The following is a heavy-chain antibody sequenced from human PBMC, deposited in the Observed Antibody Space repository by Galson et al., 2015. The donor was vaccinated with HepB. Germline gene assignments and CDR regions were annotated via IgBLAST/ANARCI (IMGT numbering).Heavy chain of an antibody. Sequence: SVKVSCKASGGTFTSSGINWVRQAPGQGLEWVGGIVPMIGRTIYAQKLQDRVTITADESTKAVYMDLSSLTSEDTAIYYCARVAAYRGSWYIHYYWGQGTLVTVSS. D-gene: IGHD5-12*01. CDR2: IVPMIGRT. J-gene: IGHJ4*02. V-gene: IGHV1-69*13. CDR1: GGTFTSSG. CDR3: ARVAAYRGSWYIHYY.